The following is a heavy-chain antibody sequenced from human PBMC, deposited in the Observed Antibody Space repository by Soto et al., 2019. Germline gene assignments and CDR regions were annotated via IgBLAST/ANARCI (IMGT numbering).Heavy chain of an antibody. D-gene: IGHD2-2*01. J-gene: IGHJ4*02. Sequence: SETLSLTCTVSGGSISSSSYYWGWIRQPPGKGLEWIGSIYYSGSTYYNPSLKSRVTISVDTSKNQFSLKLSSVTAADTAVYYCARLIVVVPAALEYFDYWGQGTLVTVSS. CDR3: ARLIVVVPAALEYFDY. CDR2: IYYSGST. CDR1: GGSISSSSYY. V-gene: IGHV4-39*01.